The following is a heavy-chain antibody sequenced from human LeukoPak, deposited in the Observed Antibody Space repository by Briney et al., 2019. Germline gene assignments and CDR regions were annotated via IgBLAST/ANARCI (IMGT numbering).Heavy chain of an antibody. J-gene: IGHJ4*02. V-gene: IGHV3-53*01. CDR2: IYSGGST. D-gene: IGHD2-15*01. Sequence: PGGSLRLSCAASGFTVSSNYMSWVRQAPRQGLEWVSVIYSGGSTYYADSVKVRFTISRDNSKNTLYLQMNSLRAEDTAVYYCASGRCSGGSCSDYWGQGTLVTVSS. CDR1: GFTVSSNY. CDR3: ASGRCSGGSCSDY.